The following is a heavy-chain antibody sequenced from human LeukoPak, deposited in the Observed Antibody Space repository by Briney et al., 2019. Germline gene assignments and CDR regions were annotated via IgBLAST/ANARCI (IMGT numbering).Heavy chain of an antibody. V-gene: IGHV3-15*01. CDR2: IKSKTDGETT. Sequence: GGSLRLSCVDSGFTFSNAWMSWVRQAPGRGLEWIGRIKSKTDGETTNYAEPVRGRFTISRDDSKSAVYLQMNSLKIEDTAVYYCTTDLGTYYHGSQRLIPIDYWGQGTLVTVSS. CDR3: TTDLGTYYHGSQRLIPIDY. J-gene: IGHJ4*02. CDR1: GFTFSNAW. D-gene: IGHD3-10*01.